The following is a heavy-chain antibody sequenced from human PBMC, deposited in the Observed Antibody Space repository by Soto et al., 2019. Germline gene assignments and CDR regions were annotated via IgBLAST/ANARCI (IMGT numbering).Heavy chain of an antibody. D-gene: IGHD3-16*02. CDR2: ISAYNGNT. Sequence: GASVKVSCKASGYTFTSYGISWVRQAPGQGLEWMGWISAYNGNTNYAQKLQGRVTMTTDTSTSTAYMELRSLRSDDTAVYYCARDRPTGRLRLGELSLSYYYYYGMDVWGQGTTVTVSS. CDR3: ARDRPTGRLRLGELSLSYYYYYGMDV. J-gene: IGHJ6*02. V-gene: IGHV1-18*01. CDR1: GYTFTSYG.